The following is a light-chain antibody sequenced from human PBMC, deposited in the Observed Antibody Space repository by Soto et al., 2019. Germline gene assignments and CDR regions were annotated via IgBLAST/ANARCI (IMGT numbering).Light chain of an antibody. CDR3: WSYAGRTTTYV. CDR2: DVN. J-gene: IGLJ1*01. Sequence: QSALTQPASVSGSPGQSITISCTGTSRDVGSYDLVSWYQQHPGKVPKLIISDVNKRPSGVSLRFSGSKSGNTASLTISGLQAEDEADYYCWSYAGRTTTYVVGTGTQLTVL. V-gene: IGLV2-23*02. CDR1: SRDVGSYDL.